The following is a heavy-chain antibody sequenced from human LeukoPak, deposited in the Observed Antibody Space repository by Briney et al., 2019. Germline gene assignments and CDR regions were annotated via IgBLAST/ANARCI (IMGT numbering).Heavy chain of an antibody. D-gene: IGHD2-2*01. CDR1: GFTFSNAW. CDR2: IKSKTDGGTT. J-gene: IGHJ5*02. Sequence: GGSLRLSCAASGFTFSNAWMSWVRQAPGKGLEWVGRIKSKTDGGTTDYAAPVKGRFTISRDDSKNTLYLQMNSLKTEDTAVYYCTTETPVVVPVPNWFDPWGQGTLVTVSS. CDR3: TTETPVVVPVPNWFDP. V-gene: IGHV3-15*01.